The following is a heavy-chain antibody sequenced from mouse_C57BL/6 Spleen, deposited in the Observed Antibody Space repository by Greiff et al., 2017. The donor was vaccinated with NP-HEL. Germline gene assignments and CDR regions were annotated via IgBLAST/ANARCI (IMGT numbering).Heavy chain of an antibody. D-gene: IGHD4-1*01. CDR1: GYTFTSYW. CDR2: INPSNGGT. Sequence: QVQLQQPGTELVKPGASVKLSCKASGYTFTSYWMHWVKQRPGQGLEWIGNINPSNGGTNYNEKFKSKATLTVDKSSSTAYMQLSSLRSEEPAVYYCAREGDWAGEAWFAYWGQGTLVTVSA. V-gene: IGHV1-53*01. CDR3: AREGDWAGEAWFAY. J-gene: IGHJ3*01.